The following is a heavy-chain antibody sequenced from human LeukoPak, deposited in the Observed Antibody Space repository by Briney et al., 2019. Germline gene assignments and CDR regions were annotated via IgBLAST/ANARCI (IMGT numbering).Heavy chain of an antibody. Sequence: SETLSLTCAVYGGSFSTYYWSWIRQPPGKGLEWIGEINHSGSTNNNPSLKSRVTISVDMSKNQISLKLTSVTAADTAVYYCARENEYSSSYYFDYWGQGTLVTVSS. CDR2: INHSGST. D-gene: IGHD6-6*01. V-gene: IGHV4-34*01. CDR1: GGSFSTYY. J-gene: IGHJ4*02. CDR3: ARENEYSSSYYFDY.